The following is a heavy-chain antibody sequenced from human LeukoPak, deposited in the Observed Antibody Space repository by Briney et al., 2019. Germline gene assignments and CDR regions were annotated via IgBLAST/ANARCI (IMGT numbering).Heavy chain of an antibody. CDR1: GFTFSPSW. V-gene: IGHV3-74*01. J-gene: IGHJ4*02. D-gene: IGHD5-24*01. CDR3: ARDGSAYNFDY. CDR2: INNDGSYI. Sequence: GGSLRLSCAASGFTFSPSWMHWVRQAPGKGLEWVSRINNDGSYINYADSVKGRFTISRDNAKNTLNLQMNSLRAEDTAVYICARDGSAYNFDYWGQGVLVTVSS.